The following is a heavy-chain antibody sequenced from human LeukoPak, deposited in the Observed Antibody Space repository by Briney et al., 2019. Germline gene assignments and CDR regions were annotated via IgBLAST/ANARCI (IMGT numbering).Heavy chain of an antibody. D-gene: IGHD3-10*01. CDR2: IYYSGST. CDR3: ARASDSGDGYYYYYMDV. CDR1: GGSISSYY. Sequence: PSETLSLTCTVSGGSISSYYWSWIRQPPGKGLEWIGYIYYSGSTNYNPSLKSRVTISVDTSKNQFSLKLSSVTAADTAVYYCARASDSGDGYYYYYMDVWGKGTTVTVSS. J-gene: IGHJ6*03. V-gene: IGHV4-59*01.